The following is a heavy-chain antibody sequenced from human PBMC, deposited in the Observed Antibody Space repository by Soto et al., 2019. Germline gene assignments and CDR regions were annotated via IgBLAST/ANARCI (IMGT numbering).Heavy chain of an antibody. Sequence: EVQLVETGGGLIQPGGSLRLSCAASGFTVSSNYMSWVRQAPGKGLEWVSVISGSGGNTYYADSVKGRFTISRDNSKNMVYLHMSSLRAEDTAIYYCALYTLGPHNLGSFDHWGQGTLVTVSS. CDR2: ISGSGGNT. J-gene: IGHJ4*02. CDR1: GFTVSSNY. CDR3: ALYTLGPHNLGSFDH. V-gene: IGHV3-53*02. D-gene: IGHD3-16*01.